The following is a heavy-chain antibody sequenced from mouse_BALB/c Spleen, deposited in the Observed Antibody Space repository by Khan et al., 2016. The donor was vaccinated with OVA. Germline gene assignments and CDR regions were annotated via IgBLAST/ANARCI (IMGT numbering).Heavy chain of an antibody. Sequence: EVKLEESGPGLVKPSQSLSLTCTVTGYSITSGYGWNWIRQFPGNKLEWMGYISYSGSTNYNPSLKSRISITRDTSKNQFFLQLNSVTTEDTATYYCGRAARMNDWGEGTTRTVSS. V-gene: IGHV3-2*02. J-gene: IGHJ2*01. CDR2: ISYSGST. CDR1: GYSITSGYG. D-gene: IGHD1-2*01. CDR3: GRAARMND.